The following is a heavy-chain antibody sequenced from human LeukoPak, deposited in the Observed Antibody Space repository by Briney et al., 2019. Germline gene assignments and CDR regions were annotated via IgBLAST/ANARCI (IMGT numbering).Heavy chain of an antibody. J-gene: IGHJ4*02. D-gene: IGHD5-12*01. CDR1: GFTFSSYA. CDR2: ISYDGSNK. CDR3: ARSHSIVATIIDY. Sequence: GGSLRLSCAASGFTFSSYAMHWVRQAPGKGLEWVAVISYDGSNKYYADSVKGRFTISRDNSKNTLYLQMSSLRAEDTAVYYCARSHSIVATIIDYWGQGTLVTVSS. V-gene: IGHV3-30-3*01.